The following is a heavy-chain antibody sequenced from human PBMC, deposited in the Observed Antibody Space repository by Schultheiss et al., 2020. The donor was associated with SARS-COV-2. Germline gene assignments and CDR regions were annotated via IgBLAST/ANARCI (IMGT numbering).Heavy chain of an antibody. CDR1: GGSISSSSYY. CDR2: ISYSGST. D-gene: IGHD3-22*01. J-gene: IGHJ4*02. CDR3: AKDSYYYDSSGYYPMAIDY. Sequence: SQTLSLTCTVSGGSISSSSYYWGWIRQPPGKGLEWIGYISYSGSTNYNPSLKSRVTISVDTSKNQFSLKLSSVTAADTAVYYCAKDSYYYDSSGYYPMAIDYWGQGTLVTVSS. V-gene: IGHV4-61*05.